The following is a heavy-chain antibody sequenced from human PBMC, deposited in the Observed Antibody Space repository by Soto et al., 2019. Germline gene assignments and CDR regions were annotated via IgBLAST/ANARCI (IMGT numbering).Heavy chain of an antibody. Sequence: SETLSLTCTVSGGSISSYYWSWIRQPTGKGLEWIGYIYYSGNTIYNPSLKSRVTISVDTSKNQFSLKLSSVTAADTAVYYCARVYCSSTSCYNLDVWGQGTTVTVSS. V-gene: IGHV4-59*01. CDR2: IYYSGNT. D-gene: IGHD2-2*02. CDR3: ARVYCSSTSCYNLDV. J-gene: IGHJ6*02. CDR1: GGSISSYY.